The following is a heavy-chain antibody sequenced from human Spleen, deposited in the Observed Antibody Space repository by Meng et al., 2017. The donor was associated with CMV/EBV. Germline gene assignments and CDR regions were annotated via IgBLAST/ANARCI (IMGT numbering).Heavy chain of an antibody. CDR1: DGSISRGGYY. CDR2: FYSDGTT. D-gene: IGHD6-6*01. Sequence: SETLSLTCTVSDGSISRGGYYWSWIRQHPEKGREWIGYFYSDGTTHYNPSLKSRVAISLDTSKNQFSLRFTSVTAADTALYYCARGIEARPLNFWGQGTLVTVSS. CDR3: ARGIEARPLNF. J-gene: IGHJ4*02. V-gene: IGHV4-31*03.